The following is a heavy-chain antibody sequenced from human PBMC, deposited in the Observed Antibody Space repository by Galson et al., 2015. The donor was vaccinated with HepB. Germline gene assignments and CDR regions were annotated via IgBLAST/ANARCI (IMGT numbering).Heavy chain of an antibody. Sequence: SLRLSCAASGFTFTTYAMSWVRQAPGKGLEWVSAISGSGGDKYYADSVKGRFTISRDNSENTLYLQMNSLRAEDTAVYYCTRVVSYYDNSGYPSDVFDIWG. CDR1: GFTFTTYA. J-gene: IGHJ3*02. CDR3: TRVVSYYDNSGYPSDVFDI. CDR2: ISGSGGDK. D-gene: IGHD3-22*01. V-gene: IGHV3-23*01.